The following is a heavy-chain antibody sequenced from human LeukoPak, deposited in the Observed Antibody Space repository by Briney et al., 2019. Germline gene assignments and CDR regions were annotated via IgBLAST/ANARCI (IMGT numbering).Heavy chain of an antibody. V-gene: IGHV4-59*01. J-gene: IGHJ3*02. D-gene: IGHD3-22*01. CDR2: VYDSGST. CDR3: AREGGYAGTDAFDI. Sequence: SETLSLTCAVYGGSFSGYYWSWIRQSPGKGLEWIGYVYDSGSTNYNPSLKSRVTISLDTSKKQFSLKLSSVTAADTAVYYCAREGGYAGTDAFDIWGQGTMVTVSS. CDR1: GGSFSGYY.